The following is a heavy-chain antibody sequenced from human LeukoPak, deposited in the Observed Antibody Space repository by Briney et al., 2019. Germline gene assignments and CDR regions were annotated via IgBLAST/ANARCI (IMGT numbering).Heavy chain of an antibody. Sequence: SETLSLTCTVSGYSISSNYYWNWIRQPAGKGLEWIGRIYTSGTTNYNPSLVSRVIMSVDTSNNQFSLKLTSVTAADTAVYYCARIAKDSSGWSHFDYWGQGILVTVSS. CDR2: IYTSGTT. CDR3: ARIAKDSSGWSHFDY. CDR1: GYSISSNYY. J-gene: IGHJ4*02. V-gene: IGHV4-4*07. D-gene: IGHD6-19*01.